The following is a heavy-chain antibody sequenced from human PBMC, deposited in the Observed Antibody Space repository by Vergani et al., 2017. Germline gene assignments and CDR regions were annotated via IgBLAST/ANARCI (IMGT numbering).Heavy chain of an antibody. CDR1: GFTFSSYG. CDR3: ARDPIAAAGKGPFDY. Sequence: QVQLVESGGGVVQPGGSLRLSCAASGFTFSSYGMHWVRQAPGKGLEWVAVIWYDGSNKYYADSVKGRFTISRDNSKNTLYLQMNSLRAEDTAVYYCARDPIAAAGKGPFDYWGQGTLVTVSS. CDR2: IWYDGSNK. V-gene: IGHV3-33*01. D-gene: IGHD6-13*01. J-gene: IGHJ4*02.